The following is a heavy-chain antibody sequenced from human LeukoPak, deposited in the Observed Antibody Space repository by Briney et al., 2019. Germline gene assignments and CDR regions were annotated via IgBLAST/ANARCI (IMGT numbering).Heavy chain of an antibody. D-gene: IGHD6-13*01. J-gene: IGHJ4*02. CDR3: ARGWRGNSWYFDY. Sequence: GGSLRLSCAASGFTVSSNYMNWVRQAPGKGMEWVSLIHSGGSTYYADSVKGRFIISRDNSKNTLYLQMNSLRAEDAAVYYCARGWRGNSWYFDYWGQGTLVTVSS. CDR1: GFTVSSNY. CDR2: IHSGGST. V-gene: IGHV3-66*01.